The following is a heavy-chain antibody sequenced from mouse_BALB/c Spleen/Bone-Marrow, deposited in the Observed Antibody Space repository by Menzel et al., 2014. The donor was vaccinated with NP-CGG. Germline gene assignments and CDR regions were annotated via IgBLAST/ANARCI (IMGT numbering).Heavy chain of an antibody. CDR1: GYAFTNYL. V-gene: IGHV1-54*01. Sequence: QVQLKESGAELVRPGTSVKVSCKASGYAFTNYLIECVKQRPGQGLEWIGVINPGSGGTNYNEKFKGKATLTADKSSSTAYMQLSSLTSDDSAVYFCARDGDYDEGYAMDYWGQGTSVTVSS. CDR2: INPGSGGT. CDR3: ARDGDYDEGYAMDY. J-gene: IGHJ4*01. D-gene: IGHD2-4*01.